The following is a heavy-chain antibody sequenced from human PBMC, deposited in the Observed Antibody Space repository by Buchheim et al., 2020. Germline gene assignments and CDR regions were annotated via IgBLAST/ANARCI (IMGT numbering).Heavy chain of an antibody. Sequence: EVQLVESGGGLVQPGGSLRLSCAASGFTFSSYEMNWVRQAPGKGLEWVSYISSSGSTIYYADSVKGRLTISRDNAKNSLYLQMNSLRAEDTAVYYCARMRGSTDDWYFDLWGRGTL. V-gene: IGHV3-48*03. J-gene: IGHJ2*01. CDR2: ISSSGSTI. CDR1: GFTFSSYE. CDR3: ARMRGSTDDWYFDL. D-gene: IGHD2-2*01.